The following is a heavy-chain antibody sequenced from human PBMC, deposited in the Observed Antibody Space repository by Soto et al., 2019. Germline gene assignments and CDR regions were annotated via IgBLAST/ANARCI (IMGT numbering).Heavy chain of an antibody. CDR3: ARDRDSGSYYFDY. CDR2: ISAYNGNT. D-gene: IGHD1-26*01. CDR1: GYTFSSYG. V-gene: IGHV1-18*04. Sequence: QVQLVQSGAEVKKPGASVKVSCKASGYTFSSYGISWVRQAPGQGLEWMGWISAYNGNTNYAQKLQGRVTMTTDTATSTASVELRTLRSDDTAVYYCARDRDSGSYYFDYWGQGTLVTVSS. J-gene: IGHJ4*02.